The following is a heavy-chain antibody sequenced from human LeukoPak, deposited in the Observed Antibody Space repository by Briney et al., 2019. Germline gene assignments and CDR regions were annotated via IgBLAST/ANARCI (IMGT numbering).Heavy chain of an antibody. Sequence: GGSLRLSCAASGFTFSNAWMSWVRQAPGKGLEWVGRIKSKTDGGIIDYAAPVKGRFTISRDDSRSTLYLEMNSLTTEDTAVYYCTTGLDCSRTSCYSPQYDFWGQGTLVTVSS. V-gene: IGHV3-15*01. CDR1: GFTFSNAW. D-gene: IGHD2-2*01. CDR3: TTGLDCSRTSCYSPQYDF. J-gene: IGHJ4*02. CDR2: IKSKTDGGII.